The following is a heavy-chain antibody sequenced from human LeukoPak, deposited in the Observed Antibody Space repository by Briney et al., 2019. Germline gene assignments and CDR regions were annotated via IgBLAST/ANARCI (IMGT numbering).Heavy chain of an antibody. D-gene: IGHD6-19*01. CDR2: ISSSSVYI. Sequence: PGGSLRLSCAASGFTFSTYSMNWVRQAPGKGLEWVSSISSSSVYIYYADSVKGRFTISRDNAKNSLYLQMSSLRAEDTAVYYCARVTPQWLVLGGVDYWGQGTLVTVSS. CDR3: ARVTPQWLVLGGVDY. V-gene: IGHV3-21*01. J-gene: IGHJ4*02. CDR1: GFTFSTYS.